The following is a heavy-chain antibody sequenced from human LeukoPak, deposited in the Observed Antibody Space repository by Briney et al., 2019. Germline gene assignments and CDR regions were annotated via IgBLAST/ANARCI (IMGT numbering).Heavy chain of an antibody. CDR3: AREQEVIPPWSAFDI. D-gene: IGHD3-16*02. CDR1: GYTFTDFY. CDR2: INPNSGGT. V-gene: IGHV1-2*02. Sequence: GASVKVSCKASGYTFTDFYMLWVRQAPGQGLEWLGWINPNSGGTDYAQKFQGRVTMTRDTSTSTVYMELSSLRSEDTAVYYCAREQEVIPPWSAFDIWGQGTMVTVSS. J-gene: IGHJ3*02.